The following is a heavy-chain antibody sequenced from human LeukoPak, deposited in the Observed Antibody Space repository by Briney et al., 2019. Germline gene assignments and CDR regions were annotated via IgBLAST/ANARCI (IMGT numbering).Heavy chain of an antibody. CDR1: GYTFTGYY. J-gene: IGHJ3*02. Sequence: ASVKVSCKASGYTFTGYYMHWVRQAPGQGLEWMGWINPNSGGTNSAQKFQGRVTMTRDTSISTAYTELSRLRSDDTAVYYCARTYYYDSSAYYRNAFDIWGQGTMVTVSS. D-gene: IGHD3-22*01. CDR3: ARTYYYDSSAYYRNAFDI. V-gene: IGHV1-2*02. CDR2: INPNSGGT.